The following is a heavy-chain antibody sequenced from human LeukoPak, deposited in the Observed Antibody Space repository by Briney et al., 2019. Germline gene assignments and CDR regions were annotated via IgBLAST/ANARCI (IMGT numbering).Heavy chain of an antibody. V-gene: IGHV3-23*01. CDR3: AKYFASGSYYKLPH. Sequence: GGSLRLSCAASGFTFSSYAMTWVRQAPGKGLEWVSTISGSGAYTYYADSVKGRFTISRDNSKNTLYLQMNSLRAEDTAVYYCAKYFASGSYYKLPHWGQGTLVTVSS. CDR2: ISGSGAYT. J-gene: IGHJ1*01. CDR1: GFTFSSYA. D-gene: IGHD3-10*01.